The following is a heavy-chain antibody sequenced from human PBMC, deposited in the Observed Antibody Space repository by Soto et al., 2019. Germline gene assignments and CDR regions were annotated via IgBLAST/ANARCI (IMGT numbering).Heavy chain of an antibody. J-gene: IGHJ4*02. CDR2: ISGDGSST. V-gene: IGHV3-30*18. CDR1: GFTFSSYG. CDR3: AKVRHYDFWSGYSYDY. D-gene: IGHD3-3*01. Sequence: GGSLRLSCAASGFTFSSYGMHWVRQAPGKGLEWVAVISGDGSSTYYADSVKGRFTISRDNSKNTLYLQMNSLRAEDTAVYYCAKVRHYDFWSGYSYDYWGQGTLVTVSS.